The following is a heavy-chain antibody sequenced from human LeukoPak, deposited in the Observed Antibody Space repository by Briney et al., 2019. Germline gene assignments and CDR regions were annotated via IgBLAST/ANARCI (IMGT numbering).Heavy chain of an antibody. CDR1: GFPFTTYW. J-gene: IGHJ5*02. CDR3: ARDAGYYVHDL. V-gene: IGHV3-7*01. Sequence: TGGSLRLSCAASGFPFTTYWMGWVRQDPGKGLEWLANIKQDGSAEHYADSVRGRFTISRDNAKISLFLQMNSLTAEDTAVYYCARDAGYYVHDLWGQGTLVTVSS. CDR2: IKQDGSAE. D-gene: IGHD3-10*02.